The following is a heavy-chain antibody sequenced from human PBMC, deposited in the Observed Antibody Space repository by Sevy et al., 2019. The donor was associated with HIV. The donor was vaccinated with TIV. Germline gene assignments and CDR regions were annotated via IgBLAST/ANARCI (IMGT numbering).Heavy chain of an antibody. CDR1: GFTFSSYG. J-gene: IGHJ4*02. CDR2: IWYDGSNK. D-gene: IGHD3-22*01. V-gene: IGHV3-33*01. CDR3: ARVSITMIVVVTFYYFDY. Sequence: GGSLRLSCAASGFTFSSYGMHWVRQAPGKGLEWVAVIWYDGSNKYYADSVKGRFTISRDNSKNTLYLQMNSLRAEDTAVYYCARVSITMIVVVTFYYFDYWGQGTLVTVSS.